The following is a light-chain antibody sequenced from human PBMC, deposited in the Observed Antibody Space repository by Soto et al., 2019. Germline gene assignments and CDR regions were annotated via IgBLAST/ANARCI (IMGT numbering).Light chain of an antibody. Sequence: EIVLTQSPATLSLSPGERATLSCRASQTVSNYLLWYQQKPGQAPRLLIYDASNRATGIPARFSGGGSGTDFTLTISRLEPEDFAVYYCQQYGSSGTFGQGTKVDIK. J-gene: IGKJ1*01. CDR3: QQYGSSGT. CDR2: DAS. CDR1: QTVSNY. V-gene: IGKV3-20*01.